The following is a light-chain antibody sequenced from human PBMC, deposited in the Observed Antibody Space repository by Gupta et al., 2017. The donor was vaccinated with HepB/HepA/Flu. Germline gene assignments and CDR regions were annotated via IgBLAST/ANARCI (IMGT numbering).Light chain of an antibody. Sequence: SVLTQPPSVSGAPGQRVTISCTGSSSNIGAGYEVHWYQQLPGTAPKLLIYGNSNRPSGVPDRFSGSKSGTSASLAITGLQAEDEADYYCQSYDSNLSGWVFGGGTKLTVL. CDR2: GNS. V-gene: IGLV1-40*01. CDR3: QSYDSNLSGWV. CDR1: SSNIGAGYE. J-gene: IGLJ3*02.